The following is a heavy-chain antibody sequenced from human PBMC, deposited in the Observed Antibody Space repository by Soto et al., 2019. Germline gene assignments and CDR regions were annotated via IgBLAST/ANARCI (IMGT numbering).Heavy chain of an antibody. CDR2: VNPSGGST. V-gene: IGHV1-46*01. Sequence: GASVKVSCKASGYTFTSYYMHWVRQAPGQGLEWMGIVNPSGGSTSYAQKFQGRVTMTRDTSTSTVYMELSSLRSEDTAVYYCASVDTAMDAFDIWGQGTMVTVSS. D-gene: IGHD5-18*01. J-gene: IGHJ3*02. CDR1: GYTFTSYY. CDR3: ASVDTAMDAFDI.